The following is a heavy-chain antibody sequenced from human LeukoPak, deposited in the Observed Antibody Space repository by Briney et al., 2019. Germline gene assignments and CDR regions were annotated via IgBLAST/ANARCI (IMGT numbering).Heavy chain of an antibody. Sequence: PGGSLRLSCAASGFTFSSYGMHWVRQAPGKGLEWVANIKQDGSEKYYVDSVKGRFTISRDNAKNSLYLQMNSLRAEDTAVYYCARDRLVQHYWGQGTLVTVSS. CDR1: GFTFSSYG. J-gene: IGHJ4*02. V-gene: IGHV3-7*01. CDR3: ARDRLVQHY. CDR2: IKQDGSEK. D-gene: IGHD6-6*01.